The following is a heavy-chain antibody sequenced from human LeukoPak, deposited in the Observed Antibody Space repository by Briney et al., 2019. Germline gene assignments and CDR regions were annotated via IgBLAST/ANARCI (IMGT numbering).Heavy chain of an antibody. CDR2: ISSSSYI. V-gene: IGHV3-21*01. D-gene: IGHD5-12*01. CDR1: GFTFSSYS. Sequence: GGSLRLSCAASGFTFSSYSMNWVRQAPGKGLEWVSSISSSSYIYYADSVKGRFTISRDNAKNSLYLQMNSLRAEDTAVYYCARGRGVATISPFFDYWGQGTLVTVSS. CDR3: ARGRGVATISPFFDY. J-gene: IGHJ4*02.